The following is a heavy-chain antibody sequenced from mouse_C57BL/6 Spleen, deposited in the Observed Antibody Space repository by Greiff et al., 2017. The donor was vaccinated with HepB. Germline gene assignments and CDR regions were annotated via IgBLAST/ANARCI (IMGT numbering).Heavy chain of an antibody. CDR3: ARDYYGSTPATMDY. D-gene: IGHD1-1*01. CDR1: GYAFSSSW. J-gene: IGHJ4*01. V-gene: IGHV1-82*01. CDR2: IYPGDGDT. Sequence: QVQLKESGPELVKPGASVKISCKASGYAFSSSWMNWVKQRPGKGLEWIGRIYPGDGDTNYNGKFKGKATLTADKSSSTAYMQLSSLTSEDSAVYFCARDYYGSTPATMDYWGQGTSVTVSS.